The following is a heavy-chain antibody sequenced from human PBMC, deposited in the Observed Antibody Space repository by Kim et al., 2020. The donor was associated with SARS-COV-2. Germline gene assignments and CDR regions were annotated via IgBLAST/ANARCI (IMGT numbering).Heavy chain of an antibody. D-gene: IGHD6-6*01. CDR1: GFTFSSYA. CDR2: ISGSGGST. V-gene: IGHV3-23*01. Sequence: GGSLRLSCAASGFTFSSYAMSWVRQAPGKGLEWVSAISGSGGSTYYAEFVKGRFTISRDSSKNTLYLQMNSLRAEDTAVYYCAKGDAYSSSSGQRYLYFDLWGRGALVTVSS. J-gene: IGHJ2*01. CDR3: AKGDAYSSSSGQRYLYFDL.